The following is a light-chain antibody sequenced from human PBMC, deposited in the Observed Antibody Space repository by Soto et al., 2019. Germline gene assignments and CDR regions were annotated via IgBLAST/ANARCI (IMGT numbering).Light chain of an antibody. CDR2: AAS. V-gene: IGKV1-6*01. Sequence: AIQMTQSPSSLSASVGDRVTITCRASQGIRNDLGWYQQKPGKAPKLLIYAASSVQSGVPSRFSGSGSGTDSTLTISSLQPEDFATYYCLQDYNYPLTFGQGTKVEIK. CDR3: LQDYNYPLT. CDR1: QGIRND. J-gene: IGKJ1*01.